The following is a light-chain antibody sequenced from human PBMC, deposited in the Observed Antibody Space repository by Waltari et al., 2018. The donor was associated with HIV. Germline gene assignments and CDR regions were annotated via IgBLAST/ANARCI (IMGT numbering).Light chain of an antibody. J-gene: IGLJ2*01. Sequence: QSALTQPPSASVSPGQSVTISCTGTRRDVGGSDYVSWYQQHPGKAPRLIILEVLKRPPGVPDPFFGSKADSGNTASPTVSGLQAEDEADYYCSSYGDGNKLIVGGGTKLTVL. V-gene: IGLV2-8*01. CDR3: SSYGDGNKLI. CDR1: RRDVGGSDY. CDR2: EVL.